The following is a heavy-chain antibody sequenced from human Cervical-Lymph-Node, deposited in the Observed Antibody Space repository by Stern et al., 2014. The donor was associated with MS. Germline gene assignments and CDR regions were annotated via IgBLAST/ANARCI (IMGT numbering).Heavy chain of an antibody. CDR3: ARGELKEGLVRGMDV. CDR1: GGTFSSYA. J-gene: IGHJ6*02. CDR2: VISSFGTP. V-gene: IGHV1-69*01. Sequence: VQLVQSGAGVKQPGSSVKISCKASGGTFSSYAMSWVRQAPGQGLEWVGGVISSFGTPNYAQKFQGRVKITADESTSTAYMELSSLRSEDTAVYYCARGELKEGLVRGMDVWGQGTTVTVSS. D-gene: IGHD1-26*01.